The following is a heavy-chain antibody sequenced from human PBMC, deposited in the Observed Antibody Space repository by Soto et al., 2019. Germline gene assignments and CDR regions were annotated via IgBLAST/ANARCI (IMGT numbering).Heavy chain of an antibody. CDR1: GFTFNTYG. V-gene: IGHV3-33*01. Sequence: QVHLVESGGGVVQPGGSLRLSCAASGFTFNTYGMHWVRQAPGQGLEWVAIIWYDGSNKYYADSVKGRFTISRDNSKNTLYLQMNSLRAEDTAVYYCARDKQRTFDYWGQGTLVTVSS. J-gene: IGHJ4*02. CDR3: ARDKQRTFDY. CDR2: IWYDGSNK. D-gene: IGHD1-1*01.